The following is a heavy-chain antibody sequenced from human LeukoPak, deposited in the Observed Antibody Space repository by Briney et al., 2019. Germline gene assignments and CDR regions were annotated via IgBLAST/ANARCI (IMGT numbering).Heavy chain of an antibody. CDR1: GFTFSSYS. V-gene: IGHV3-21*01. CDR2: ISGSSSYI. D-gene: IGHD6-13*01. Sequence: PGGSLRLSRAASGFTFSSYSMSWVRQAPGKGLEWVSSISGSSSYIYYADSVKGRFTISRDNAKNSLYLQMNSLRAEDTAVYYCARDRQLVDYWGQGTLVTVSS. CDR3: ARDRQLVDY. J-gene: IGHJ4*02.